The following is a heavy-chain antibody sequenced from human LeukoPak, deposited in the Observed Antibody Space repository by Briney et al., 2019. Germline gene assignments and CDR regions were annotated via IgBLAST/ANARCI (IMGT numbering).Heavy chain of an antibody. J-gene: IGHJ4*02. V-gene: IGHV1-69*05. Sequence: ASVKVSCKASGGTFSSYAISWVRQAPGQGLEWMGRIIPIFGTANYAQKFQGRVTITTDESTSTAYMELSSLRSEDTAVYYCATGTYYYDSSGYYPDYFDYWGQGTLVTVSS. CDR1: GGTFSSYA. D-gene: IGHD3-22*01. CDR3: ATGTYYYDSSGYYPDYFDY. CDR2: IIPIFGTA.